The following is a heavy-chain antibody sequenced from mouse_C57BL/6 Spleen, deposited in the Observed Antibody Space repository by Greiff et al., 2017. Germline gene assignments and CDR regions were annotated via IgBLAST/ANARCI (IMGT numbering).Heavy chain of an antibody. D-gene: IGHD3-2*02. CDR1: GYTFTSYW. V-gene: IGHV1-7*01. J-gene: IGHJ1*03. CDR2: INPRRGST. Sequence: VKLSCKASGYTFTSYWMHRVKQRPGQGLGWVGNINPRRGSTKYNQKFKDKVTLTAEKSSSTAYMQLSSLTYEDSAGYYCARRDSSGYYWYFDVWGTGTTVTVSS. CDR3: ARRDSSGYYWYFDV.